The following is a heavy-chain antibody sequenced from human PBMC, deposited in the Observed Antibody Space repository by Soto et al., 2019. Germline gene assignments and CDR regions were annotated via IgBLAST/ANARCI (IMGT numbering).Heavy chain of an antibody. J-gene: IGHJ4*02. CDR2: INPNNGGT. CDR1: GYIFKDYF. CDR3: ARDPSPAFWRGYYDY. D-gene: IGHD3-3*01. V-gene: IGHV1-2*02. Sequence: HLVQSGAEVKQPGASVKVSCKASGYIFKDYFLHWVRQAPGQGLEWMGWINPNNGGTEYAQKFRGRVPMTRDTYISTAYMEVSGLRSGATAVYYCARDPSPAFWRGYYDYWGQGTLITVSS.